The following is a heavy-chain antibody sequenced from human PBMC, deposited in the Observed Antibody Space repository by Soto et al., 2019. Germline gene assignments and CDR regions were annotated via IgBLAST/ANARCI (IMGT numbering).Heavy chain of an antibody. CDR1: GFAFRSYG. V-gene: IGHV3-30*03. J-gene: IGHJ5*02. D-gene: IGHD3-3*01. CDR3: AIAGFTIFGEGFDP. Sequence: QKQLVESGGGVVQPGSSLRLSCAASGFAFRSYGMHWVRQAPGKGLEWVALISHDGDKEYYADSVKGRFTISRDNSENTLFLRMNSLTADDSAVYFCAIAGFTIFGEGFDPWGQGTRVTVSS. CDR2: ISHDGDKE.